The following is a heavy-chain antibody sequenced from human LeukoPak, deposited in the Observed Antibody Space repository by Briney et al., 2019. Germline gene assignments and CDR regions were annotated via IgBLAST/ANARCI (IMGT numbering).Heavy chain of an antibody. CDR1: GFSLSTSGMC. CDR2: IDWDDDK. V-gene: IGHV2-70*01. J-gene: IGHJ5*02. Sequence: SGPALVKPTQTLTLTCTFSGFSLSTSGMCVSWIRQPPGKALEWLALIDWDDDKYYSTSLKTRLTISKDTSKNQVVLTMTNMDPVDTATYYCARITTSVAGTGWFDPWGQGTLVTVSP. CDR3: ARITTSVAGTGWFDP. D-gene: IGHD6-19*01.